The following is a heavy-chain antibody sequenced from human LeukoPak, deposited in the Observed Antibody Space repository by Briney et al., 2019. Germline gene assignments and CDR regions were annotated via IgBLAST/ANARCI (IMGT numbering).Heavy chain of an antibody. CDR1: GFTFSSYI. CDR2: ISSGTNTI. V-gene: IGHV3-48*02. D-gene: IGHD3-10*01. CDR3: ARKGGSGNLVDH. Sequence: GGSLRLSCAASGFTFSSYILNWVRQAPGKGLEWGSSISSGTNTIYYADSVKGRFTISRDNAKNSLYLQMNSLRDEDTAVYYCARKGGSGNLVDHWGQGTPVTVSS. J-gene: IGHJ4*02.